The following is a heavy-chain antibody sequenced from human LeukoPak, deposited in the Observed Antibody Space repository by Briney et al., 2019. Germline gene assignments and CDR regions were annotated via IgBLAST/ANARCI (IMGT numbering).Heavy chain of an antibody. CDR1: SGSIRTSY. CDR2: IYYSGST. J-gene: IGHJ4*02. V-gene: IGHV4-59*01. CDR3: ARAPNPDFFDD. Sequence: WETLSLTCTVSSGSIRTSYCSWIRQPPGKGLEWIGYIYYSGSTNYNPSLKSRVTISVDTSRNQFSLKLSSVTAADTAVYYCARAPNPDFFDDWGQGTLVTVSS. D-gene: IGHD2-8*01.